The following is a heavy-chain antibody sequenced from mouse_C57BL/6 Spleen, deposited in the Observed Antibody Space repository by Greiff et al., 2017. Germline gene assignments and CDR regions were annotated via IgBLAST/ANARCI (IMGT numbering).Heavy chain of an antibody. D-gene: IGHD2-3*01. V-gene: IGHV1-64*01. J-gene: IGHJ3*01. CDR3: APYDGCYPWFAY. CDR2: IHPNSGST. CDR1: GYTFTSYW. Sequence: QVQLQQPGAELVKPGASVKLSCKASGYTFTSYWMHWVKQRPGQGLEWIGMIHPNSGSTNYNEKFKSKATLTVDKSSSTAYMQLSSLTSEDSAVYYCAPYDGCYPWFAYWGQGTLVTVSA.